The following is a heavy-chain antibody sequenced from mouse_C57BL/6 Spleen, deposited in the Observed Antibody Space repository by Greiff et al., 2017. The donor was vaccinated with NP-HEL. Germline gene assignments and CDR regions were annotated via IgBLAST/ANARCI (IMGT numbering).Heavy chain of an antibody. D-gene: IGHD1-1*01. Sequence: VQLQQSGAELVRPGASVTLSCKASGYTFTDYEMHWVKQTPVHGLEWIGAIDPETGGTAYNQKFKGKAILTADKSSSTAYMELRSLTSEDSAVYYCTRPLSTTVVDYWYFDVWGTGTTVTVSS. CDR2: IDPETGGT. V-gene: IGHV1-15*01. J-gene: IGHJ1*03. CDR1: GYTFTDYE. CDR3: TRPLSTTVVDYWYFDV.